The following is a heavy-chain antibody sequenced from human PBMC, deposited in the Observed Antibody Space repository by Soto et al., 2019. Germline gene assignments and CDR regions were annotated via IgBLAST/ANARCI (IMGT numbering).Heavy chain of an antibody. Sequence: QVQLQESGPGLVKPSGTLSLTCAVSGGSISSSNWWSWVRQPPGKGLEWIGETYHSGSTNYNPSLQSRVTPSVDKPKNPFSLKLSSVTAADPAVYYCARGEQGPYYYGMDVWGQGTTVTVSS. CDR3: ARGEQGPYYYGMDV. V-gene: IGHV4-4*02. J-gene: IGHJ6*02. CDR1: GGSISSSNW. CDR2: TYHSGST.